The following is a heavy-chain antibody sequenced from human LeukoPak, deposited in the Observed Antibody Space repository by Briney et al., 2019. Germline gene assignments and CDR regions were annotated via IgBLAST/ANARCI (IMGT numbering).Heavy chain of an antibody. V-gene: IGHV1-18*01. Sequence: EASVKVSRKASGYTFTRYGISWVRQAPGQALEGMRWISAYNGNTHYAQKLQGRVTMTTDTSKSTAYMELRSLRSDDTAVYYCARWYTGSSGYYCDYWGQGTLVTVSS. CDR3: ARWYTGSSGYYCDY. J-gene: IGHJ4*02. CDR2: ISAYNGNT. CDR1: GYTFTRYG. D-gene: IGHD3-22*01.